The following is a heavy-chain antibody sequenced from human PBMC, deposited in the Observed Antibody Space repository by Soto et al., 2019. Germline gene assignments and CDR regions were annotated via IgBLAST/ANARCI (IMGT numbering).Heavy chain of an antibody. CDR2: INPNNGDT. CDR1: GYTFTGYY. V-gene: IGHV1-2*02. D-gene: IGHD5-12*01. J-gene: IGHJ4*02. CDR3: ARHSGYDYVFDY. Sequence: ASVKVSFKASGYTFTGYYIHWLRQAPGQGLEWMGWINPNNGDTNYEQKFQGRVSMTRDTSTSTAYMELSSLRFDDTAVYYCARHSGYDYVFDYWGQGTLVTVSS.